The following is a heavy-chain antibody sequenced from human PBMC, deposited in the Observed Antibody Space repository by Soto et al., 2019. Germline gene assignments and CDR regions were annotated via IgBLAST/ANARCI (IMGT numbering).Heavy chain of an antibody. J-gene: IGHJ4*02. D-gene: IGHD4-17*01. V-gene: IGHV1-18*01. CDR3: ARDVPTVTTAGPDY. Sequence: QVQLVQSGVEVEKPGASVKVSCKASGYTFTSYGVSWVRQAPGQGLEWMGWISAYNGNTNYAPKFQGRVTMTTDTSTRTAYMELRSLRSYDTAVYYCARDVPTVTTAGPDYWGQGTLVSVSS. CDR2: ISAYNGNT. CDR1: GYTFTSYG.